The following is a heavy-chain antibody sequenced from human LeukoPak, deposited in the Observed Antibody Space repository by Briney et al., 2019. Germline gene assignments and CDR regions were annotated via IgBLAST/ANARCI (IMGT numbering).Heavy chain of an antibody. CDR2: IYHSGST. V-gene: IGHV4-38-2*01. Sequence: PSETLSLTCAVSGYSISSGYYWGWIRQPPGKGLEWIGSIYHSGSTYYNPSLKSRVTISVDTSKNQFSLKLSSVTAADTAVYYCARHEYCSGGSCYASFDYWGQGTLVTVSS. D-gene: IGHD2-15*01. CDR1: GYSISSGYY. CDR3: ARHEYCSGGSCYASFDY. J-gene: IGHJ4*02.